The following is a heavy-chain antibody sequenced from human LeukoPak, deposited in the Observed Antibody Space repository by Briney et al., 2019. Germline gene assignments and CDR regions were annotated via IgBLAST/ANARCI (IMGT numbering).Heavy chain of an antibody. J-gene: IGHJ4*02. CDR1: GFTLSNNY. V-gene: IGHV3-53*01. D-gene: IGHD1-1*01. CDR3: ARGDRGTGQHFDY. Sequence: GGSLRLSCAVSGFTLSNNYMTWVRQAPGKGLEWVSIIFAGVGTYHADSVRGRFTISRDNSKNTLYLQMNSLEAEDAAVYYCARGDRGTGQHFDYWGEGTLVTVS. CDR2: IFAGVGT.